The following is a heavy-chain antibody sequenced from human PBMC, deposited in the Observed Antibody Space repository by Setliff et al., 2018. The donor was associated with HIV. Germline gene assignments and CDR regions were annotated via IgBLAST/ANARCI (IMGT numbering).Heavy chain of an antibody. CDR2: VYYSGST. CDR1: TDSFSNRGFY. J-gene: IGHJ4*02. D-gene: IGHD2-8*01. Sequence: SETLSLTCTVSTDSFSNRGFYWGWVRQPPGRGLEWIGSVYYSGSTYYNPSLKSRVTISVDTSKNQLSLKLTSMTAADTAVYYCARESPDGLDYWGQGSLVTVSS. V-gene: IGHV4-39*02. CDR3: ARESPDGLDY.